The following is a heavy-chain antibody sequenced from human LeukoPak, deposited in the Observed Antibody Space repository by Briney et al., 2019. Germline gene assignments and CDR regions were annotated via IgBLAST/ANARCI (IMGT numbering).Heavy chain of an antibody. CDR1: GGSISSSSYY. J-gene: IGHJ5*02. CDR2: IYYSGST. D-gene: IGHD6-19*01. V-gene: IGHV4-39*01. CDR3: AQEYSSGWYDGFDA. Sequence: SETLSLTCTVSGGSISSSSYYWGWLRQPPGKGLEWIGSIYYSGSTYYNPSLKSRVTISVDTSKNQFSLKLSSVTAADTAVYYCAQEYSSGWYDGFDAWGQGTLVTVCS.